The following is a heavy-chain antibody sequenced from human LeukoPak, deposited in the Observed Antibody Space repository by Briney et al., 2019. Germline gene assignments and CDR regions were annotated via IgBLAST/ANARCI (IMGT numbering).Heavy chain of an antibody. CDR3: ARLKSGWDPFDI. CDR1: GGSITGYY. Sequence: SETLSLTCTVSGGSITGYYWTWIRQPPGKGLEWIAYIYYSGSVTYNPSLRSRVTMSVDTSKNQFSLRLTSVTAADTAMYYCARLKSGWDPFDIWGQGTKVTVSS. J-gene: IGHJ3*02. V-gene: IGHV4-59*08. CDR2: IYYSGSV. D-gene: IGHD3-22*01.